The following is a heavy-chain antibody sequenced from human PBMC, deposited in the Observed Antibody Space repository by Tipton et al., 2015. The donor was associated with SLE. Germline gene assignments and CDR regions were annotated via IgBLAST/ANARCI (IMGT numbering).Heavy chain of an antibody. J-gene: IGHJ5*02. D-gene: IGHD3-10*01. CDR1: GASISSFSYY. CDR3: ASRRDGRGTWFDP. V-gene: IGHV4-39*07. CDR2: MYYTGNT. Sequence: TLSLTCTVSGASISSFSYYWGWIRQPPGKGLEWIGNMYYTGNTYYNPSLKSRVTISVDTSKNQFSLKLSSVTAADTAVYYCASRRDGRGTWFDPWGQGTLVTVSS.